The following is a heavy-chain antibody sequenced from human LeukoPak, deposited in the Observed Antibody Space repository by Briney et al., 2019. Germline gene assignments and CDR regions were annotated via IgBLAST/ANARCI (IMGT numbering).Heavy chain of an antibody. CDR3: ARGGIRYYDSSGYYRAFDY. J-gene: IGHJ4*02. D-gene: IGHD3-22*01. Sequence: GGSLRLSCAASGFTFSRYAMSWVRQAPGKGLEWVSAISGSGGSTYYADSVKGRFTISRDNSKNTLYLQMNSLRAEDTAVYYCARGGIRYYDSSGYYRAFDYWGQGTLVTVSS. CDR2: ISGSGGST. V-gene: IGHV3-23*01. CDR1: GFTFSRYA.